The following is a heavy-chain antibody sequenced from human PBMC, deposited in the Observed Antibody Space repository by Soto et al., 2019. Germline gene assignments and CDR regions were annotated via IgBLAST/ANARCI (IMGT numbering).Heavy chain of an antibody. CDR3: ARRRASDYGGNHHPYYFDR. CDR1: GASIITDNYF. CDR2: ISYSGRT. Sequence: SETLSLTCTVSGASIITDNYFWVWIRQSPRRGLELIGSISYSGRTYDNPSLQSRVTISIDASKNQFSLKLTSVTTADTAVYYCARRRASDYGGNHHPYYFDRWGYGSVSTVSS. D-gene: IGHD4-17*01. V-gene: IGHV4-39*01. J-gene: IGHJ4*01.